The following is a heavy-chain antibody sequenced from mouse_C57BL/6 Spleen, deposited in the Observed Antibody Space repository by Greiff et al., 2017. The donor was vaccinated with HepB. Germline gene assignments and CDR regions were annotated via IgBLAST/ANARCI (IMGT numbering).Heavy chain of an antibody. D-gene: IGHD2-2*01. CDR3: AIGYDGYFDY. Sequence: QVQLKESGAELVKPGASVKLSCKASGYTFTSYWMHWVKQRPGQGLEWIGMIHPNSGSTNYNEKFKSKATLTVDKSSSTAYMQLSSLTSEDSAVYYCAIGYDGYFDYWGQGTTLTVSS. V-gene: IGHV1-64*01. J-gene: IGHJ2*01. CDR1: GYTFTSYW. CDR2: IHPNSGST.